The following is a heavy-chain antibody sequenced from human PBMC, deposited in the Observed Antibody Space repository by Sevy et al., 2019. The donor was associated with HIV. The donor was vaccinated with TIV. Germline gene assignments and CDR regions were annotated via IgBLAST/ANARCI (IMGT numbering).Heavy chain of an antibody. Sequence: GESLKISCKGSGYSFTSYWIGWVRQMPGKGLEWMGIIYPGDSDTRYSPSFQGQVTISADKPISTAYRQWSSLKASDTAMYYCARHVYCSGGSCYSDYWGQGTLVTVSS. CDR3: ARHVYCSGGSCYSDY. CDR2: IYPGDSDT. D-gene: IGHD2-15*01. CDR1: GYSFTSYW. J-gene: IGHJ4*02. V-gene: IGHV5-51*01.